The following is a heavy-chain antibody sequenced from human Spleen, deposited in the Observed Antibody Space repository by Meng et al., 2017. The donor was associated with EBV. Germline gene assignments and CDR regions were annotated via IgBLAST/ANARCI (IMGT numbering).Heavy chain of an antibody. CDR1: RGSITSSSFY. CDR3: ARLEGDGTGSYFVT. Sequence: GPGPVGPSGPRSVPGPVSRGSITSSSFYWGWVRQPPGKGLEWIGSLYYNGSTFYSPSLNRRVTISADTSRRQFSLKFNSVTPADTAVYFCARLEGDGTGSYFVTWGQGTLVTVSS. D-gene: IGHD3-10*01. CDR2: LYYNGST. J-gene: IGHJ5*02. V-gene: IGHV4-39*01.